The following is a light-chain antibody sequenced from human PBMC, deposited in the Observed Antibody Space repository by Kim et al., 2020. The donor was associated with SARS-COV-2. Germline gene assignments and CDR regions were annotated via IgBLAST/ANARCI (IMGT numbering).Light chain of an antibody. J-gene: IGKJ5*01. Sequence: ESVGDRVTSTCRASQDIRNDLGWYQQNPGRAPKRLIYGASSLQSGVPSRFSGSGSGTEFTLTISSVQPEDFATYFCLQHSTYPITFGQGTRLEIK. CDR3: LQHSTYPIT. V-gene: IGKV1-17*01. CDR2: GAS. CDR1: QDIRND.